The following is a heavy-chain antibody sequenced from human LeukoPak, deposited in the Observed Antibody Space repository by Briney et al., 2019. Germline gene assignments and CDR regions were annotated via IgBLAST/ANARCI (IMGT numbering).Heavy chain of an antibody. D-gene: IGHD1-7*01. V-gene: IGHV1-24*01. CDR3: ATGNNWNYAMFDY. J-gene: IGHJ4*02. CDR1: GYTLTELS. CDR2: FDPEDGET. Sequence: ASVKVSRKVSGYTLTELSMHWVRQAPGKGLEWMGGFDPEDGETIYAQKFQGRVTMTEDTSTDTAYMELSSLRSEDTAVYYCATGNNWNYAMFDYWGQGTLVTVSS.